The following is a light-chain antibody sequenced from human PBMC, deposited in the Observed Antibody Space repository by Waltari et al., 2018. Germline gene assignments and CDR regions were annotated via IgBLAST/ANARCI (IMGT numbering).Light chain of an antibody. CDR1: SSNLGSSYD. Sequence: QSVLTQPPSVSGAPGQRVTISCTGSSSNLGSSYDVQWYQQLPGTAPKHLIYANRNRPSGVPDRFSGSKSGSSASLAITGLRAGDDADYYCQSFDNSLGVAVFGGGTKLTVL. V-gene: IGLV1-40*01. CDR2: ANR. J-gene: IGLJ2*01. CDR3: QSFDNSLGVAV.